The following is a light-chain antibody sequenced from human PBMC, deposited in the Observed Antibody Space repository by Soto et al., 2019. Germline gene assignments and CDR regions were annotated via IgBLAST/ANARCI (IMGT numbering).Light chain of an antibody. J-gene: IGKJ1*01. CDR2: GAS. CDR1: QSVSSNH. V-gene: IGKV3-20*01. Sequence: EIVLTQSPGSLSLSPRETATLSCRASQSVSSNHLAWYQQKPGQAPRLLIYGASRRATGIPDRFSGSGSGTDFTLTISRLEPEDFAVYYCQQYDSSPRTFGQGTKVAI. CDR3: QQYDSSPRT.